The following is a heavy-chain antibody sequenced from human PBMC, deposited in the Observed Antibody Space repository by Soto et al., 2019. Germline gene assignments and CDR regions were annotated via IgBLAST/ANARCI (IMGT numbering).Heavy chain of an antibody. CDR1: GGSISSSNYY. Sequence: SETLSLTCSVSGGSISSSNYYWAWIRQPPGKGLEWIGSIYYIGNTYYNPSLKSRVTMSVDTSKNQFSLKVTSVTAADTAIYYCASGGGGDYLNWFDPWGQGTLVTVSS. J-gene: IGHJ5*02. CDR2: IYYIGNT. CDR3: ASGGGGDYLNWFDP. V-gene: IGHV4-39*01. D-gene: IGHD4-17*01.